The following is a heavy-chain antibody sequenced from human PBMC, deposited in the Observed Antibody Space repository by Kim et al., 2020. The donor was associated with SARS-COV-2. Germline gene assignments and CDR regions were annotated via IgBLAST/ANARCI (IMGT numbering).Heavy chain of an antibody. D-gene: IGHD3-3*01. Sequence: EQKVQGRVTRTRDTSTSTVYMELSSLRSEDTAVYYCARVSDFWSGHFYAFDIWGQGTMVTVSS. CDR3: ARVSDFWSGHFYAFDI. V-gene: IGHV1-46*01. J-gene: IGHJ3*02.